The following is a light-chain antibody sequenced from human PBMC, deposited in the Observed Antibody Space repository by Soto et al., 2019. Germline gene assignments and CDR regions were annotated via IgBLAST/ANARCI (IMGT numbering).Light chain of an antibody. J-gene: IGKJ5*01. CDR2: GAS. CDR3: QQRSSWPLIT. Sequence: IVLTQSPATLSLSPGERATLSCGASQSVSSYLAWYQQKPGQAPRLLIYGASNRATGIPARFSGSGSGTDFTLTISSLEPEDFVVYYCQQRSSWPLITFGQGTRLEIK. CDR1: QSVSSY. V-gene: IGKV3-11*01.